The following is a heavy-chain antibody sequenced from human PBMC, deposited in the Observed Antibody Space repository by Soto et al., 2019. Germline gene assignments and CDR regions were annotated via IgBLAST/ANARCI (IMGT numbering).Heavy chain of an antibody. CDR3: ARDDDRPDKGLDV. D-gene: IGHD3-22*01. CDR2: ILNDGSDQ. Sequence: QVQLVESGGGVVQPGRSLRLSCAASGFTFSNYGMHWVRQAPGKGLEWLAVILNDGSDQNYGDSVKGRVTMSRDNSKNTLYLQINSLRVEDTAVYYCARDDDRPDKGLDVWGQGTMVTVSS. CDR1: GFTFSNYG. J-gene: IGHJ3*01. V-gene: IGHV3-33*05.